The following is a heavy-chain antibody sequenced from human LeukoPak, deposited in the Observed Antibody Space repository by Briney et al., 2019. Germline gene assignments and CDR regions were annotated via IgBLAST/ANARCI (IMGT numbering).Heavy chain of an antibody. CDR3: ARILGYCSSTSCLNWFDP. J-gene: IGHJ5*02. CDR2: INHSGST. Sequence: SETLSLTCAVYGGSFSGYYWSWIRQPPGKGLEWIGEINHSGSTNYNPSLRSRVTISVDMSKNRFSLRLRSVNAADTAVYYCARILGYCSSTSCLNWFDPWGQGTLVTVSS. V-gene: IGHV4-34*01. CDR1: GGSFSGYY. D-gene: IGHD2-2*01.